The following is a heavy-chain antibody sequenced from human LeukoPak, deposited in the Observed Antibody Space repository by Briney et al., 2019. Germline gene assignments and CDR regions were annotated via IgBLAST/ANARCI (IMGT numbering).Heavy chain of an antibody. J-gene: IGHJ4*02. CDR3: ARAGAYHLDN. CDR1: GFTFSDYW. CDR2: INTDTRGT. D-gene: IGHD3-16*01. V-gene: IGHV3-74*01. Sequence: PGGALILSCAASGFTFSDYWMHWVRQAPGKGLVWVSIINTDTRGTYYADSVKGRFTISRDNAKNTLYLQMNSLRAEDTAVYYCARAGAYHLDNWGQGTLVTVSS.